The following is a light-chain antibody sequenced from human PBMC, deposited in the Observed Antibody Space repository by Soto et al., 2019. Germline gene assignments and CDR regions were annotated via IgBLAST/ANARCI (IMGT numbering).Light chain of an antibody. CDR2: GAS. J-gene: IGKJ5*01. CDR1: QSVSSSY. CDR3: QQYGTSPIT. V-gene: IGKV3-20*01. Sequence: EIVLTQSPGTLSLSPGERATLSCRASQSVSSSYLAWYQQKPGQAPRLLIYGASSRATGIPDRFSGSGSGTDFTLTISRLEPEDFAVYYCQQYGTSPITFGHGTRLDIQ.